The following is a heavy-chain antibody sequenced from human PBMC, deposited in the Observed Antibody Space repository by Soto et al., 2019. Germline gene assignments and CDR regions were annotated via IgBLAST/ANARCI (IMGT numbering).Heavy chain of an antibody. CDR2: ISGSGGST. Sequence: GGSLRLSCAASGFTFSSYAMSWVRQAPGKGLELVSAISGSGGSTYYADSVKGRFTISRDNSKNTLYLQMNSLRAEDTAVYYCAKKNVDTAMVYYFDYWGQGTLVTVSS. CDR3: AKKNVDTAMVYYFDY. J-gene: IGHJ4*02. D-gene: IGHD5-18*01. CDR1: GFTFSSYA. V-gene: IGHV3-23*01.